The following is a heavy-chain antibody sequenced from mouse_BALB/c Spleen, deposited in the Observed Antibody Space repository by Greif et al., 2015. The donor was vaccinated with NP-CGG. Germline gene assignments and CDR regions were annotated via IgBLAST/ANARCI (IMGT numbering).Heavy chain of an antibody. CDR2: VNPSNGGT. CDR1: GYTFTSYY. CDR3: TRNSDYDGAY. D-gene: IGHD2-4*01. V-gene: IGHV1S81*02. J-gene: IGHJ3*01. Sequence: VQLQQSGAELVKPGASVKLSCKASGYTFTSYYMYWVKQRPGQGLEWIGEVNPSNGGTNFNEKFKSKATLTVDKSSSTAYMQLSSLTSEDSAVYYCTRNSDYDGAYWGQGTLVTVSA.